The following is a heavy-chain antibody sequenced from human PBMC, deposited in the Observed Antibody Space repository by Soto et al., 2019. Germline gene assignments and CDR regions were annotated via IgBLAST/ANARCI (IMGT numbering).Heavy chain of an antibody. CDR1: GDTFSSYA. Sequence: SVKVSCKASGDTFSSYAISWVRQAPGKGLEWMGKIIPTFGRTNYAQKFQGRLTISADDSTSTAYMELTAADSAVYYCARIHWRQSSLDQWGQGTPVTVSS. V-gene: IGHV1-69*13. D-gene: IGHD1-1*01. CDR2: IIPTFGRT. CDR3: ARIHWRQSSLDQ. J-gene: IGHJ4*02.